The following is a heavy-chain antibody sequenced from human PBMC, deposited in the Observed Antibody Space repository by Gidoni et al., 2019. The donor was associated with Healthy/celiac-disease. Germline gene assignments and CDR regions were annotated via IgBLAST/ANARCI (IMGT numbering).Heavy chain of an antibody. J-gene: IGHJ4*02. Sequence: EVQLLESGGGLVQPGGSLRLSCAASGFTFSSYAMSWVRQAPGKGLEWVSAISGSGGSTYYADSVKGMFTISRDNSKNTLYLQMNSLRAEDTAVYYCAKDYGWHESGFDYWGQGTLVTVSS. CDR2: ISGSGGST. V-gene: IGHV3-23*01. CDR1: GFTFSSYA. CDR3: AKDYGWHESGFDY. D-gene: IGHD3-16*01.